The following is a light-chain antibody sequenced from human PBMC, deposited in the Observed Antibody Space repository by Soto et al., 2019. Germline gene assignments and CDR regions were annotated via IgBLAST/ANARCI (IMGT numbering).Light chain of an antibody. Sequence: VMTQSPATLSVSPGERATLSCRASQSVSARLAWYQQKPGQAPRLLIYGASNRATGIPDRFSGSGSGTDFTLTISRLEPEDFAVYYCQQYGSSGTFGQGTKVDIK. J-gene: IGKJ1*01. CDR2: GAS. CDR1: QSVSAR. CDR3: QQYGSSGT. V-gene: IGKV3-20*01.